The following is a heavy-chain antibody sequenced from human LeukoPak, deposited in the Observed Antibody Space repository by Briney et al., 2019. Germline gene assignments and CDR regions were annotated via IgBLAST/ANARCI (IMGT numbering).Heavy chain of an antibody. CDR3: ASYDWDFWSGSDYFDY. V-gene: IGHV3-21*01. CDR1: GFTFSSYS. J-gene: IGHJ4*02. Sequence: GGSLRLSCAASGFTFSSYSMNWVRQAPGKGLEWVSSISSSSSYIYYADSVKGRFTISRDNAKNSLYLQMNSLRAEDTAVYYCASYDWDFWSGSDYFDYWAQGTLVTVSS. D-gene: IGHD3-3*01. CDR2: ISSSSSYI.